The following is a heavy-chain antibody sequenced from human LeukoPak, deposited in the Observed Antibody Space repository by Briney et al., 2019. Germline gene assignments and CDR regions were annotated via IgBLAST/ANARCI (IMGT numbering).Heavy chain of an antibody. J-gene: IGHJ4*02. D-gene: IGHD1-26*01. Sequence: PSETLSLTCTVSGGSISSSSYYWGWIRQPPGKGLEWIGSIYYSGSTYYNPSLKSRLTISVDTSKNQFSLKLSSVTAADTAVYYCAAPYSGSYQYYFDYWGQGALVTVSS. CDR3: AAPYSGSYQYYFDY. V-gene: IGHV4-39*01. CDR1: GGSISSSSYY. CDR2: IYYSGST.